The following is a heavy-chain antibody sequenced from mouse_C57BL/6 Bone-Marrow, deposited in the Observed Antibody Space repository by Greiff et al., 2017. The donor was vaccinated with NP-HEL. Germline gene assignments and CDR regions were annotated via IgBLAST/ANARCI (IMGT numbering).Heavy chain of an antibody. V-gene: IGHV1-63*01. CDR3: ARSFYYGYDRGFDY. Sequence: VKLQESGAELVRPGTSVKMSCKASGYTFTNYWIGWAKQRPGHGLEWIGDIYPGGGYTNYNEKFKGKATLTADKSSSTAYMQFSSLTSEDSAIYYCARSFYYGYDRGFDYWGQGTTLTVSS. CDR1: GYTFTNYW. CDR2: IYPGGGYT. D-gene: IGHD2-2*01. J-gene: IGHJ2*01.